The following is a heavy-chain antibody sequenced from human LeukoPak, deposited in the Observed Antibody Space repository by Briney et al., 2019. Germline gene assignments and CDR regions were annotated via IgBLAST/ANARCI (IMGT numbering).Heavy chain of an antibody. CDR1: GYTFTSYG. Sequence: ASVKVSCKASGYTFTSYGISWVRQAPGQRLEWMGWSNAGNGNTKYSQEFQGRVTITRDTSASTAYMELSSLRSEDMAVYYCARGVNCGGDCYSLDYWGQGTLVTVSS. J-gene: IGHJ4*02. V-gene: IGHV1-3*02. D-gene: IGHD2-21*02. CDR3: ARGVNCGGDCYSLDY. CDR2: SNAGNGNT.